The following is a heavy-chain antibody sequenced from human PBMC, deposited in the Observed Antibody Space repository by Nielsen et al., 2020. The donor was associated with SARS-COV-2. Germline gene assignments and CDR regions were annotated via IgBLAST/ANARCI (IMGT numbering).Heavy chain of an antibody. CDR3: AREGRKLPLDY. Sequence: GGSLRLSCVASGFTFRGYEMNWVRQAPGKGLEWVSYISSDATTIFYVDSVKGRFTISRDNAKNSLYLQMNSLRAEDTAVYYCAREGRKLPLDYWGQGTLVTVSS. V-gene: IGHV3-48*03. CDR1: GFTFRGYE. J-gene: IGHJ4*02. CDR2: ISSDATTI. D-gene: IGHD5-24*01.